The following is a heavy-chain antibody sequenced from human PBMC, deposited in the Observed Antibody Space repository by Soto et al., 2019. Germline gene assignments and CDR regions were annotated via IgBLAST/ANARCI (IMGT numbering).Heavy chain of an antibody. Sequence: PGGSLRLSCAASGFTFSSYSMNWVRQAPGKGLEWVSSISSSSSYIYYADSVKGRFTISRDNAKNSLYLQMNSLRAEDTAVYYCARDEYYYDSSGYYYTAFDIWGQGTMVTVSS. D-gene: IGHD3-22*01. CDR1: GFTFSSYS. J-gene: IGHJ3*02. CDR2: ISSSSSYI. V-gene: IGHV3-21*01. CDR3: ARDEYYYDSSGYYYTAFDI.